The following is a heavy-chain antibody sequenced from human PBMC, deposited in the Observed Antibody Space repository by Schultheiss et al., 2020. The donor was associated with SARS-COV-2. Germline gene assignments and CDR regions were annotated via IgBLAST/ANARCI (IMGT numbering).Heavy chain of an antibody. CDR2: IVGGSDAT. D-gene: IGHD3-16*01. J-gene: IGHJ4*02. V-gene: IGHV3-23*01. CDR3: ARGGGGFDY. Sequence: GGSLRLSCATSGFTFSTSGMTWVRQAPGKGLEWVASIVGGSDATHYADSVKGRFTISRDNSKNTLYLQMNSLRAEDTAVYYCARGGGGFDYWGQGTLVTVSS. CDR1: GFTFSTSG.